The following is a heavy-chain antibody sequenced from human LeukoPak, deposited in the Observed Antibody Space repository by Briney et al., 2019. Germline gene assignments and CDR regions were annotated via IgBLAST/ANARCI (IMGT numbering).Heavy chain of an antibody. D-gene: IGHD1-26*01. CDR2: ISDSGST. CDR3: ARVFSGSSLYFDY. Sequence: SETLSLTCTVSGGSISSNNYFWGWIRQPPGKGLEWIGAISDSGSTYYNPSLKSRVTISVDTSKNQVSLKLSSVTAADTAVYYCARVFSGSSLYFDYWGQGTLVTVSS. V-gene: IGHV4-39*01. J-gene: IGHJ4*02. CDR1: GGSISSNNYF.